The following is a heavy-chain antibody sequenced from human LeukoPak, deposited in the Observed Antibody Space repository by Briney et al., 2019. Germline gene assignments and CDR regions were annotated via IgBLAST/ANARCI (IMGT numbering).Heavy chain of an antibody. Sequence: GGSLRLSCAASGFTFSILDMSWVRQAPGKGLEWVSAISGNGGRTYYADSVKGRFTISRDNAKNSLYLQMNSLRAEDTALYYCAKDGPGYCSSTSCYDIGVPIWGQGTMVTVSS. D-gene: IGHD2-2*01. CDR2: ISGNGGRT. J-gene: IGHJ3*02. CDR1: GFTFSILD. CDR3: AKDGPGYCSSTSCYDIGVPI. V-gene: IGHV3-23*01.